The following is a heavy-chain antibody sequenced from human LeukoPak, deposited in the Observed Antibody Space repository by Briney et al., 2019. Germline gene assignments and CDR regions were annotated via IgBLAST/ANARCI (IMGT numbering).Heavy chain of an antibody. D-gene: IGHD2-8*02. J-gene: IGHJ4*02. CDR1: GFTFSSYA. CDR3: ARGGTEYYFDY. CDR2: ISYDGSNK. V-gene: IGHV3-30-3*01. Sequence: PGGSLRLSCAASGFTFSSYAMHWVRQAPGKGLEWVAVISYDGSNKYYADSVKGRFTISRDNSKNTLYLQMNSLRAEDTAVYYCARGGTEYYFDYWGQGTLVTVSS.